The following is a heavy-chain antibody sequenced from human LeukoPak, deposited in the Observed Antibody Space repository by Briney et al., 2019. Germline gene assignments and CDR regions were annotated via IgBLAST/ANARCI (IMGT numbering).Heavy chain of an antibody. CDR3: ATVALDGGYSIAFDI. Sequence: ASVKVSCKASGYTFTGYYMHWVRQAPGQGLEWMGWINPNSGGTNYAQKFQGRVTMTRDTSISTAYMELSSLRSEDTAVYYCATVALDGGYSIAFDIWGQGTMVTVSS. CDR1: GYTFTGYY. CDR2: INPNSGGT. J-gene: IGHJ3*02. D-gene: IGHD4-23*01. V-gene: IGHV1-2*02.